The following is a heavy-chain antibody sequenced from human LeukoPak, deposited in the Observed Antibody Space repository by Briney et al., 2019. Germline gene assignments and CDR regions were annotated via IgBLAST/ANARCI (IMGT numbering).Heavy chain of an antibody. CDR3: AGGVDRTKIYS. CDR2: IHYTGSI. V-gene: IGHV4-31*03. CDR1: DDSLSSGTYY. J-gene: IGHJ4*02. Sequence: KPLETLSLTCTVSDDSLSSGTYYWNWIRLYPGKGLEWIGCIHYTGSIYYNPSLKSRVTISVDTSKNQFSLNVNSVTAADTAVYYCAGGVDRTKIYSWGQGNLVTVSS. D-gene: IGHD5-12*01.